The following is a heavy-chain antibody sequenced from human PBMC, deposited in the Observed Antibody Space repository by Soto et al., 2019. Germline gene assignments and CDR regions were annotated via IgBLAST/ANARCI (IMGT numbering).Heavy chain of an antibody. D-gene: IGHD3-3*01. CDR1: GYTFTSYG. J-gene: IGHJ6*03. CDR3: ARVLRFLEWPSRSYYYYYMDV. CDR2: ISAYNGNT. V-gene: IGHV1-18*01. Sequence: ASVKVSCKASGYTFTSYGISWVRQAPGQGLEWMGWISAYNGNTNYAQKLQGRVTMTTDTSTSTAYIELRSLRSDDTAVYYCARVLRFLEWPSRSYYYYYMDVWGKGTTVTVSS.